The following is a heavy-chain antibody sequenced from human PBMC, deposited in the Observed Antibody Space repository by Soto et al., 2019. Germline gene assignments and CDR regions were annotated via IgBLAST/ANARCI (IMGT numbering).Heavy chain of an antibody. Sequence: QVQLVQSGAEVKKPGSSVKVSCKASGGTFSSYAISWVRQAPGQGLEWMGGIIPIFGTANYAQKFQGRVTITADESTSTAYRELGSVSSEDRAVYYCARVREEYFVSSVFDLGGKGTMVPVSS. J-gene: IGHJ3*01. D-gene: IGHD3-9*01. CDR1: GGTFSSYA. CDR2: IIPIFGTA. CDR3: ARVREEYFVSSVFDL. V-gene: IGHV1-69*01.